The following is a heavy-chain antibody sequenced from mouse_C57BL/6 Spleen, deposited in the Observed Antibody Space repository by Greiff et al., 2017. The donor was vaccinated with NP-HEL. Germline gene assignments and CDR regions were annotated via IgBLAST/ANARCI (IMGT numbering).Heavy chain of an antibody. J-gene: IGHJ2*01. CDR1: GYTFTDYE. CDR3: TNGMVTTEYYFDY. CDR2: IDPETGGT. D-gene: IGHD2-2*01. Sequence: QVQLKQSGAELVRPGASVTLSCKASGYTFTDYEMHWVKQTPVHGLEWIGAIDPETGGTAYNQKFKGKAILTADKSSSTAYMELRSLTSEDSAVYYCTNGMVTTEYYFDYWGQGTTLTVSS. V-gene: IGHV1-15*01.